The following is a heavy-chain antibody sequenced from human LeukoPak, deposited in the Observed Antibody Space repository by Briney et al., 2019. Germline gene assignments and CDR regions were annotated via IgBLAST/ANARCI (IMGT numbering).Heavy chain of an antibody. CDR1: GFNFDRYT. J-gene: IGHJ4*02. CDR3: AKSGIAAAGQRGYFDY. D-gene: IGHD6-13*01. CDR2: AGWAGGTT. V-gene: IGHV3-43*01. Sequence: GGSLRLSCATSGFNFDRYTIHWVRQAPGKGLEWVSLAGWAGGTTFYSDSVRGRFTISRDNSKSTVYLQMSSLRGEDTAVYYCAKSGIAAAGQRGYFDYWGQGTLVTVSS.